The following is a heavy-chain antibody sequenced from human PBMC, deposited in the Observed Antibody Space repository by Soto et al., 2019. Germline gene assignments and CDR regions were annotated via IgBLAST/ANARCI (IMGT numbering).Heavy chain of an antibody. D-gene: IGHD3-10*01. CDR1: GYTFTSYG. J-gene: IGHJ6*02. V-gene: IGHV1-18*04. CDR2: ISAYNGNT. CDR3: ARDAILWFGELAFGMDV. Sequence: QVQLVQSGAEVKKPGASVKVSCKASGYTFTSYGISWVRQAPGQGLEWMGWISAYNGNTNYAQKLQGRVTMTTDTPTSTGYLELRSLRSDDTAVYYCARDAILWFGELAFGMDVWGQGTTVTGSS.